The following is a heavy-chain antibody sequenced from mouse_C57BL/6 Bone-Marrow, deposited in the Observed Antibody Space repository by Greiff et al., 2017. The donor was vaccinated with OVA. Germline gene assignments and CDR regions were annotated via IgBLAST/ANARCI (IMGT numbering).Heavy chain of an antibody. V-gene: IGHV1-82*01. CDR1: GYAFSSSW. CDR2: IYPGDGDT. Sequence: VQLQQSGPELVKPGASVKISCKASGYAFSSSWMNWVKQRPGKGLEWIGRIYPGDGDTNYNGKFKGKATLTADKSSSTAYMQLSSLTSEDSAVYFCARKDYYGSFDYWGQGTTLTVSS. D-gene: IGHD1-1*01. CDR3: ARKDYYGSFDY. J-gene: IGHJ2*01.